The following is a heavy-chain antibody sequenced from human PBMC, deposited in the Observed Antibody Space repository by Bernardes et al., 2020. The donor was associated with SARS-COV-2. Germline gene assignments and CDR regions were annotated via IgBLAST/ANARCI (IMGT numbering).Heavy chain of an antibody. V-gene: IGHV3-66*01. D-gene: IGHD4-17*01. CDR1: GFTVSNNY. Sequence: GGSLRLSCAVSGFTVSNNYMIWVRQAPGKGLEWVSVIYNVGATDYADSVKGRFTISRDNSKNTLYLEMNSLRAEDTAVYYCARDKRDYGVYGIGHMYYYGMDVWGQGTTVTVSS. CDR2: IYNVGAT. CDR3: ARDKRDYGVYGIGHMYYYGMDV. J-gene: IGHJ6*02.